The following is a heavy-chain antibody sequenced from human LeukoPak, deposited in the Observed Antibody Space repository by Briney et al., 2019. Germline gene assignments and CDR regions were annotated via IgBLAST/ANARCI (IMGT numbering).Heavy chain of an antibody. CDR3: ARPDYYYDSSGYYIDY. D-gene: IGHD3-22*01. J-gene: IGHJ4*02. V-gene: IGHV5-51*01. Sequence: GESLKISCKGSGYSFTSYWIGWVRQMPGKGLEWMGIIYPGDSDTRYSPSFQGQVTISADKSISTAYLQWSSLKASDTAMYYCARPDYYYDSSGYYIDYWGQGTLVTVSS. CDR2: IYPGDSDT. CDR1: GYSFTSYW.